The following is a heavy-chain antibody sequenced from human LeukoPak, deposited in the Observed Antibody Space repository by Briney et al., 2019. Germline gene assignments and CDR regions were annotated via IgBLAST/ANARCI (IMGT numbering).Heavy chain of an antibody. Sequence: GASVKVSCKASGYTFTSYYIHWVRQAPGQGLEWMGIINPSGGSTSYAQKFQGRVTMSRDMSTNTVYVELSSLRSEDTAVYYCARVAVGGHWFDPWGQGTLVTVSS. D-gene: IGHD3-10*01. CDR1: GYTFTSYY. CDR2: INPSGGST. J-gene: IGHJ5*02. CDR3: ARVAVGGHWFDP. V-gene: IGHV1-46*01.